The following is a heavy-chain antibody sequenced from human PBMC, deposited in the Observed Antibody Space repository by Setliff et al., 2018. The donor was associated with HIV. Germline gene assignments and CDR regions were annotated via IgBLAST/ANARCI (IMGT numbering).Heavy chain of an antibody. CDR3: ATTVDIVTTDDF. J-gene: IGHJ4*02. CDR2: ISSSGSTT. CDR1: GFTFRDHY. Sequence: RLSCAASGFTFRDHYMTWIRQAPGKGLEWISYISSSGSTTYYADSVKGRFTISRDNTKNSLYLQMNSLRAEDTAVYFCATTVDIVTTDDFWGQGILVTVSS. V-gene: IGHV3-11*04. D-gene: IGHD5-12*01.